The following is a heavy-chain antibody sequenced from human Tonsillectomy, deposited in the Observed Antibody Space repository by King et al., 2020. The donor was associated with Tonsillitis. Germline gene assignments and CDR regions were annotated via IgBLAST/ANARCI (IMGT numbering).Heavy chain of an antibody. Sequence: VQLQESGPGLVKPTGTLSLTCAVSGDSISNSNWWTWVRQPPGKGLEWIGEIYHTGDSYNNPSLESRVSILVDKSKNQFSLDVRSVTAADTAVYYCARIGHNYALDLWGQGTLVTVSS. D-gene: IGHD3-16*01. CDR1: GDSISNSNW. CDR3: ARIGHNYALDL. V-gene: IGHV4-4*02. J-gene: IGHJ5*02. CDR2: IYHTGDS.